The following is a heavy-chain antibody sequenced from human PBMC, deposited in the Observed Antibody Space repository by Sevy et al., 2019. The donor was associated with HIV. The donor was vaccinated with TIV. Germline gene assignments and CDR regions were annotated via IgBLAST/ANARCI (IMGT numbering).Heavy chain of an antibody. V-gene: IGHV3-48*03. D-gene: IGHD6-19*01. J-gene: IGHJ4*02. CDR2: ITLSGSTI. CDR1: GFTFSSYE. CDR3: ARDRQGITVAGTAIDY. Sequence: QLGGSLRLSCTASGFTFSSYEMNWVRQAPGKGLEGVSYITLSGSTIYYADSVKGRFTISRDNAKNSLYLQMNSLRAEDTAVYYCARDRQGITVAGTAIDYWGQGTLVTVSS.